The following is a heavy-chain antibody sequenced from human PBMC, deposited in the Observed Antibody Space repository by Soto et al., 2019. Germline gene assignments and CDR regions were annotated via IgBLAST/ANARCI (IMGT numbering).Heavy chain of an antibody. D-gene: IGHD2-2*01. CDR1: GGSVSSGSYY. Sequence: PSETLSLTCTVSGGSVSSGSYYWSWIRQPPGKGLEWIGYIYYSGSTNYNPSLKSRVTISVDTSKNQFSLKLSSVTAADTAVYYCARDIGVVVPAARGYNWFDPWGQGTLVTVSS. CDR3: ARDIGVVVPAARGYNWFDP. J-gene: IGHJ5*02. CDR2: IYYSGST. V-gene: IGHV4-61*01.